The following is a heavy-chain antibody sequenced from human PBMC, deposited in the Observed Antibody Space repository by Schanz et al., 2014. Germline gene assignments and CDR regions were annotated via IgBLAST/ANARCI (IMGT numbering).Heavy chain of an antibody. CDR1: GGSISSSSYF. J-gene: IGHJ4*02. V-gene: IGHV4-39*07. CDR3: ARGNDIQVWSLDY. Sequence: QLQLQESGPGLVKPSETLSLTCTVSGGSISSSSYFWGWIRQPPGKGLEWIGSIYHSGSTYNNPSLKGRVPMPVDTSKTQVSLKLRSVTAADTAVYYCARGNDIQVWSLDYWGQGTLVTVSS. D-gene: IGHD5-18*01. CDR2: IYHSGST.